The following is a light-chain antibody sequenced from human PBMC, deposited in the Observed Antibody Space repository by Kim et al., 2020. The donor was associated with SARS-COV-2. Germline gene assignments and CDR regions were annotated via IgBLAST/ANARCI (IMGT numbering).Light chain of an antibody. CDR2: YDS. CDR3: QVWDSSSWV. J-gene: IGLJ3*02. Sequence: SYELPQPPSVSVAPGKTARITCGGNNIGSKSVHWYQQKPGQAPVLVIYYDSDRPSGIPERFSGSNSGNTATLTISRVEAGDEADYYCQVWDSSSWVFGGGAKLTVL. CDR1: NIGSKS. V-gene: IGLV3-21*04.